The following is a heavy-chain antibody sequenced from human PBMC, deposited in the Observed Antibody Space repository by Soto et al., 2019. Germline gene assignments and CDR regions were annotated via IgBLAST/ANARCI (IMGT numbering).Heavy chain of an antibody. D-gene: IGHD6-19*01. J-gene: IGHJ6*02. Sequence: ETLSLTCTVSGGSIISYYWSWILQPPGKALEWLAHIFSNDEKSYSTSLKSRLTISKDTSKSQVVLTMTNMDPVDTATYYCARIHVAVAGTVIYYYYGMDVWGQGTTVTVSS. CDR3: ARIHVAVAGTVIYYYYGMDV. CDR2: IFSNDEK. CDR1: GGSIISYYW. V-gene: IGHV2-26*01.